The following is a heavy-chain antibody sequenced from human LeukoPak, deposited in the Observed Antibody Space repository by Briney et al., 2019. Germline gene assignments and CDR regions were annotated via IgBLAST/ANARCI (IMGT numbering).Heavy chain of an antibody. Sequence: SETLSLTCTFSGGSISSYYWSWIRQPAGKGLEWIGRIYYSGSTYYNPSLKSRVTISVDTSKNQFSLKLSSVTAADTAVYYCARREYSSRVDAWGKGTTVTISS. D-gene: IGHD6-13*01. CDR3: ARREYSSRVDA. CDR2: IYYSGST. V-gene: IGHV4-59*05. CDR1: GGSISSYY. J-gene: IGHJ6*04.